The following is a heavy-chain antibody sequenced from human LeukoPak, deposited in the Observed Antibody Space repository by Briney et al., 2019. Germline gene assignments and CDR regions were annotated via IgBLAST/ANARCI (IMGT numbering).Heavy chain of an antibody. V-gene: IGHV4-61*05. Sequence: PSETLSLTCTVSGGSISSSSYYWGWIRQPPGKGLEWIGYIYYSGSTNYNPSLKSRVTISVDTSKNQFSLKLSSVTAADTAVYYCARSGRDGYWAPFDYWGQGTLVTVSS. J-gene: IGHJ4*02. CDR2: IYYSGST. D-gene: IGHD5-12*01. CDR1: GGSISSSSYY. CDR3: ARSGRDGYWAPFDY.